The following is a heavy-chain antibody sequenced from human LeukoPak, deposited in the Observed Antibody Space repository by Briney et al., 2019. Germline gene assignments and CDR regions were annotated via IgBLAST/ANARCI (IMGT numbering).Heavy chain of an antibody. V-gene: IGHV4-34*01. D-gene: IGHD1-26*01. Sequence: SETLSLTCAVYGGSFSDYSWSWIRQPPGKELEWIGEINHSGSTNYNPSLKSRVTISEDTSRNQFSLKLSSVTAADTAVYYCARGRGSYASYWGQGTLVTVSS. CDR2: INHSGST. CDR1: GGSFSDYS. J-gene: IGHJ4*02. CDR3: ARGRGSYASY.